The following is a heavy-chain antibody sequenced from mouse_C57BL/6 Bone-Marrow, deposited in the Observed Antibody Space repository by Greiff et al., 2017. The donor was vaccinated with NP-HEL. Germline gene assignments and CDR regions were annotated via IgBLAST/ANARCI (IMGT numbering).Heavy chain of an antibody. CDR1: GYTFTSYW. J-gene: IGHJ2*01. CDR2: IYPGSGST. CDR3: AITTVWFD. D-gene: IGHD1-1*01. Sequence: VQRVESGAEFVKPGASVKMSCKASGYTFTSYWITWVKQRPGQGLEWIGDIYPGSGSTNYNEKFKSKATLTVDTSSSTAYMQLSSLTSEDSAVYYCAITTVWFDWGQGTTLTVSS. V-gene: IGHV1-55*01.